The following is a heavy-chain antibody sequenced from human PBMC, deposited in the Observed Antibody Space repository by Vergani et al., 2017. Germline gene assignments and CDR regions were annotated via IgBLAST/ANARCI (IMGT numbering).Heavy chain of an antibody. CDR3: AIHVVVVPTAYWADAFDI. Sequence: QVQLQESGPGLVKPSETLSLTCTVSGGSISSYYWSWIWQPPGKGLEWMWYSYYSGSINYNPPLKSRVTISVDTSKNQFSLKLSSGTAADAAVYYCAIHVVVVPTAYWADAFDIWGQGTMVTVSS. CDR2: SYYSGSI. J-gene: IGHJ3*02. D-gene: IGHD2-2*01. V-gene: IGHV4-59*01. CDR1: GGSISSYY.